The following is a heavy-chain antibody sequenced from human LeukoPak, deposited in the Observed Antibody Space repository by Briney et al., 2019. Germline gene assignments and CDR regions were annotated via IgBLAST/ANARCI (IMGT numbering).Heavy chain of an antibody. D-gene: IGHD6-13*01. V-gene: IGHV1-69*04. CDR1: GGTFSSYA. CDR2: ITPILGIA. Sequence: GASVKVSCKASGGTFSSYAISWVRQAPGQGLGWMGRITPILGIANYAQKFQGRVTMTRNTSISTAYMELSSLRSEDTAVYYCARVIYSSSCFDYWGQGTLVTVSS. J-gene: IGHJ4*02. CDR3: ARVIYSSSCFDY.